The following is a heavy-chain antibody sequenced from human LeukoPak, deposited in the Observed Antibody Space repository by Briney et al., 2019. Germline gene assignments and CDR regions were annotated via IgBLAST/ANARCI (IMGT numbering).Heavy chain of an antibody. Sequence: GGSLRLSCAASGFTFGNYWMSWVRQAPGKGLEWVANIKQDGSKKYYVDSVKGQFTISRDNAKNSLYLQMNSLRAEDTAVYYCARMSPPFSAWGQGTLVIVSS. CDR1: GFTFGNYW. CDR3: ARMSPPFSA. CDR2: IKQDGSKK. V-gene: IGHV3-7*01. J-gene: IGHJ5*02.